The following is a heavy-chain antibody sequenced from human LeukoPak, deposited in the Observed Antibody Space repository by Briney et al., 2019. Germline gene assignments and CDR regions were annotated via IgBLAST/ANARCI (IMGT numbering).Heavy chain of an antibody. Sequence: SQTLSLTRNVSGGSISNDGYYWSWIRQHPGKGVEWLGYIYYSGSTYYNPSLKSRVTLSVGTSKSQFSLRLSSVTAADTAVYYCARDLTGDQFFDPWGQGTLVTVSS. CDR3: ARDLTGDQFFDP. CDR1: GGSISNDGYY. D-gene: IGHD7-27*01. J-gene: IGHJ5*02. CDR2: IYYSGST. V-gene: IGHV4-31*03.